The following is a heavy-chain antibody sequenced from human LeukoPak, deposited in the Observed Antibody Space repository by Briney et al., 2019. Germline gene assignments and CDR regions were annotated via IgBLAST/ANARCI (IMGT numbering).Heavy chain of an antibody. J-gene: IGHJ4*02. CDR3: AKALWFGESSPRGNFDY. V-gene: IGHV3-48*04. D-gene: IGHD3-10*01. Sequence: PGGSLRLSCAASGFTFSSYAMNWVRQAPGKGLEWVSYISSSGSTIYYADSVKGRFTISRDNAKNSLYLQMNSLRAEDTALYYCAKALWFGESSPRGNFDYWGQGTLVTVSS. CDR2: ISSSGSTI. CDR1: GFTFSSYA.